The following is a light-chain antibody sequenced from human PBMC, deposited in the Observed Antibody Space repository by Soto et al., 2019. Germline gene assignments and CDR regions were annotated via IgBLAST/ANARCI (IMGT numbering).Light chain of an antibody. V-gene: IGLV2-8*01. Sequence: ALTQPPSASGSPGQSVTISCPGTSSDVGGYNYVSWYQQHPGKAPKLMIYEVSKRPSGVPDRFSGSKSGNTASLTVSGLQAEDEADYYCSSYAGSNKLLFSGGTKVTVL. J-gene: IGLJ2*01. CDR2: EVS. CDR3: SSYAGSNKLL. CDR1: SSDVGGYNY.